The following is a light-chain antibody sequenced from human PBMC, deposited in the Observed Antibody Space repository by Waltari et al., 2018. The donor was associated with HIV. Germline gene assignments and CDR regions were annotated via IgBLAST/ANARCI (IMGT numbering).Light chain of an antibody. CDR3: QAWDSNTAV. CDR2: QSK. Sequence: SYELAQPPSVSVSPGQTAIISCSGDELGNKDACWYQQKPGQSPVHVIFQSKRRPSGIPERFSGSNSGNTATLTISGAQAVDEADYYCQAWDSNTAVFGGGTKLTVL. V-gene: IGLV3-1*01. J-gene: IGLJ2*01. CDR1: ELGNKD.